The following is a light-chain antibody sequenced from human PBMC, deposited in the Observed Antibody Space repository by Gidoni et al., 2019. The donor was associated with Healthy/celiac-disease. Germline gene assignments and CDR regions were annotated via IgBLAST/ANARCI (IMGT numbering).Light chain of an antibody. CDR2: DAS. Sequence: DIQMTQSPSTLSASVGDRVTITSRASQSISSWLAWYQQKPGKAPKLLIYDASSLESGVPSRFSGSGSGTEFTLTISSLQPDDFATYYCQQYNSYPHTFGQGTKLEIK. V-gene: IGKV1-5*01. CDR1: QSISSW. J-gene: IGKJ2*01. CDR3: QQYNSYPHT.